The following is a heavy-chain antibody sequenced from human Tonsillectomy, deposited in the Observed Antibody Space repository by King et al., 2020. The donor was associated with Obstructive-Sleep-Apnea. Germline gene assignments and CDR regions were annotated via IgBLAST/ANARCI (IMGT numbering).Heavy chain of an antibody. V-gene: IGHV5-51*01. CDR2: IYPGDSDT. J-gene: IGHJ3*02. CDR3: ARHAHRGYSGYDWGAFDI. D-gene: IGHD5-12*01. Sequence: QLVQSGAEVKKPGESLKISCKGSGYSFTSYWIGWVRQMPGKGLELMGIIYPGDSDTIYSPSFQGQVTIPADKSIITAYLQWSSLKASDTAMYYCARHAHRGYSGYDWGAFDIWGQGTMVTVSS. CDR1: GYSFTSYW.